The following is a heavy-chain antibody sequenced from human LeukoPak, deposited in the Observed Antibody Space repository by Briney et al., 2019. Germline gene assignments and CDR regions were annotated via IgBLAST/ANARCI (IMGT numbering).Heavy chain of an antibody. Sequence: GGSLRLSCAASGFTFSSYAMSWVRQAPGKGLEWVSAISGSGGSTYYADSVKGRFTISRDNSKNTLYLQMNSLRAEDTAVYYCAKGGYSNGRYYYYYMDVWGEGTTVTVSS. CDR1: GFTFSSYA. D-gene: IGHD5-18*01. J-gene: IGHJ6*03. CDR3: AKGGYSNGRYYYYYMDV. V-gene: IGHV3-23*01. CDR2: ISGSGGST.